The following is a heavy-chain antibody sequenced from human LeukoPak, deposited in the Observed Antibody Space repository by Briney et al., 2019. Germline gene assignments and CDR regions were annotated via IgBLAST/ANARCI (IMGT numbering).Heavy chain of an antibody. CDR2: IIPIFGTA. V-gene: IGHV1-69*05. J-gene: IGHJ5*02. D-gene: IGHD2-15*01. CDR3: ARDIVGFDP. CDR1: GCTFSSYA. Sequence: SVKVSCKASGCTFSSYAISGVRQAAGQGLEWMGGIIPIFGTANYAQKFQGRVKITTDESTSTAYMELSSLRSEDTAVYYCARDIVGFDPWGQGTLVTVSS.